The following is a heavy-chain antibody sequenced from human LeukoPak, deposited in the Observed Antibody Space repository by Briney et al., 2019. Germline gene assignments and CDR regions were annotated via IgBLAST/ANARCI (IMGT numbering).Heavy chain of an antibody. Sequence: GGSLRLSCAASGFTFSSYGMHWVRQAPGKGLEWVAFIRYDGSNKYYADSVKGRFTISRDNSKNTLYLQMNSLRAEDTAVDYCARTDCSSTSCYTHSFDYWGQGTLVTVSS. CDR2: IRYDGSNK. CDR3: ARTDCSSTSCYTHSFDY. V-gene: IGHV3-30*02. CDR1: GFTFSSYG. J-gene: IGHJ4*02. D-gene: IGHD2-2*02.